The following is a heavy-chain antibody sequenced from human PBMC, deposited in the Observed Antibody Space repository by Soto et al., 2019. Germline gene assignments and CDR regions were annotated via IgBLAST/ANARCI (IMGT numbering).Heavy chain of an antibody. V-gene: IGHV3-30*18. J-gene: IGHJ6*02. CDR2: ISYDGSNK. Sequence: PGGSLRLSCAASGFTFSSYGMHWVRQAPGKGLEWVAVISYDGSNKYSADSVKGRFTFSRDNSKNTLYLQMNSLRAEDTAVYYCAKDRAMTYYYGMDVWGQGTTVTVSS. D-gene: IGHD5-18*01. CDR3: AKDRAMTYYYGMDV. CDR1: GFTFSSYG.